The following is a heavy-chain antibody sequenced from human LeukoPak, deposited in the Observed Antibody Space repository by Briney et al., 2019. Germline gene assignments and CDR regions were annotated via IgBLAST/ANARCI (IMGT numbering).Heavy chain of an antibody. J-gene: IGHJ4*02. V-gene: IGHV4-4*07. CDR3: AREEEDYYDSSGYYGD. Sequence: SETLSLTCSVSGGSISSYYWSWIRQPPGKGLEWIGRIYTSGSTNYNPSLKSRVTMSVDTSKNQFSLKLSSVTAADTAVYYCAREEEDYYDSSGYYGDWGQGTLVAVSS. CDR1: GGSISSYY. CDR2: IYTSGST. D-gene: IGHD3-22*01.